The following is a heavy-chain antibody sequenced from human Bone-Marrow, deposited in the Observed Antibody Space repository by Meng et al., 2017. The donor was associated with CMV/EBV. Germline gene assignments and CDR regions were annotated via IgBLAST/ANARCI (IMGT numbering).Heavy chain of an antibody. V-gene: IGHV1-69*05. Sequence: SVKVSCKASGYTFTSYGISWVRQAPGQGLEWMGGIIPIFGTANYAQKFQGGVTITTDESASTAYMALSSLRSEDTAVYYCARGRYCSSTSCYLSSFYYWGQGTLVTVSS. CDR1: GYTFTSYG. CDR2: IIPIFGTA. CDR3: ARGRYCSSTSCYLSSFYY. D-gene: IGHD2-2*01. J-gene: IGHJ4*02.